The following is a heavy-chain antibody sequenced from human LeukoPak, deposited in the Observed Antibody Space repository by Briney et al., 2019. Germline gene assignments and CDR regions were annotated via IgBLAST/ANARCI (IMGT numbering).Heavy chain of an antibody. V-gene: IGHV3-23*01. D-gene: IGHD3-9*01. CDR2: ISAGGVDT. Sequence: GGSLRLSCVASGFTFSNYAMTWVRQAPGKGLEWVSAISAGGVDTFYADSVRGRFTISRDNSKSTLYLQMNSLRAGDTAVYYCAAKEGLTGYLSGSFDYWGQGTLVTVSS. CDR1: GFTFSNYA. J-gene: IGHJ4*02. CDR3: AAKEGLTGYLSGSFDY.